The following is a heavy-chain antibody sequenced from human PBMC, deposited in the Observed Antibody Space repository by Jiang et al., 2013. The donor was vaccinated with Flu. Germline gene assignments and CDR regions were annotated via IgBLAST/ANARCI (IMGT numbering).Heavy chain of an antibody. D-gene: IGHD3-10*01. Sequence: QTLSLTCTVSGGSISSGDYSWNWIRQPPGKGLEWIGYVFHTGATYYNPSLKSRFSLSMDRSKNRFSLKVTSVTAADTAVYYCVRMDKRMVRYNWYFDLWGRGTLVTVSS. J-gene: IGHJ2*01. CDR2: VFHTGAT. V-gene: IGHV4-30-2*01. CDR1: GGSISSGDYS. CDR3: VRMDKRMVRYNWYFDL.